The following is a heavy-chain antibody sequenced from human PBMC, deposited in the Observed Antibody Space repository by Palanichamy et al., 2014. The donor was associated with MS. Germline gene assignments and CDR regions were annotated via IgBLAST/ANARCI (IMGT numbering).Heavy chain of an antibody. V-gene: IGHV3-33*01. CDR1: GFTFSSYG. CDR2: IWYDGNNK. CDR3: ARDAYYFDH. Sequence: QVQLVESGGGVVQPGRSLRLSCAASGFTFSSYGMHWVRQAPGKGLEWVAVIWYDGNNKYYADSVKGRFTISRDNSKNTLYLQMNSLRAEDTAVYYCARDAYYFDHWGQGTLVTVSS. J-gene: IGHJ4*02.